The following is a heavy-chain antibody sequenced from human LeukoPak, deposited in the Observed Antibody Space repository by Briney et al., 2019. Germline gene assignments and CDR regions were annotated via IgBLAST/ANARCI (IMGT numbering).Heavy chain of an antibody. CDR1: GYTFTSYY. CDR2: INPSGGST. V-gene: IGHV1-46*01. J-gene: IGHJ5*02. D-gene: IGHD3-3*01. Sequence: ASVKVSCKASGYTFTSYYMHWVRQAPGQGLEWMGIINPSGGSTSYAQKFQGRVTMTRDMSTSTVYMELSSLRPEDTAVYYCARGYYDFWSGYYIIGWFDPWGQGTLVTVSS. CDR3: ARGYYDFWSGYYIIGWFDP.